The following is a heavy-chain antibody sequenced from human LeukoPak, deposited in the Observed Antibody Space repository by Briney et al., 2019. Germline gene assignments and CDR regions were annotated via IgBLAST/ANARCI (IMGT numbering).Heavy chain of an antibody. CDR2: IHYSGST. D-gene: IGHD3-10*01. V-gene: IGHV4-59*01. CDR3: ARVGLDGSGSYGRSWFDP. Sequence: SETLSLTCTVSGGSINSYYWSRIRQPPGKGLEWIGYIHYSGSTNYNPSLKSRVTISVDTSKNHFSLKLSSVTAADTAVYYCARVGLDGSGSYGRSWFDPWGQGTLVTVSS. J-gene: IGHJ5*02. CDR1: GGSINSYY.